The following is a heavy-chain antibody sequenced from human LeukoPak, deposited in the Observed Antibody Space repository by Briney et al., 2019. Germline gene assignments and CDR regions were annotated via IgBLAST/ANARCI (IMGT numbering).Heavy chain of an antibody. CDR3: ARVTSSGYYDYYYMDV. J-gene: IGHJ6*03. V-gene: IGHV4-38-2*02. CDR1: GYSISSGYY. CDR2: IYHSGST. Sequence: SETLSLTCTVSGYSISSGYYWGWIRQPPGKGLEWIGSIYHSGSTYYNPSLKSRVTISVDTSKNQFSLKLSSVTAADTAVYYCARVTSSGYYDYYYMDVWGKGTTVTISS. D-gene: IGHD3-22*01.